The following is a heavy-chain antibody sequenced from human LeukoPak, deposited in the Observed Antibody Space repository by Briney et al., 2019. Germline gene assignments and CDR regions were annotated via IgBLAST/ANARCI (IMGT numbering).Heavy chain of an antibody. J-gene: IGHJ4*02. CDR1: GDSISSSYY. D-gene: IGHD2-15*01. CDR2: IYYSGST. CDR3: AGQYCSGGTCSSFDY. Sequence: SETLSLTCTLSGDSISSSYYWSWIRQPPGKGLEWIGFIYYSGSTNYNPSLKSRVTISVDTSKNQFSLKLSSVTAADTAVYYCAGQYCSGGTCSSFDYWGQGTLVTVSS. V-gene: IGHV4-59*08.